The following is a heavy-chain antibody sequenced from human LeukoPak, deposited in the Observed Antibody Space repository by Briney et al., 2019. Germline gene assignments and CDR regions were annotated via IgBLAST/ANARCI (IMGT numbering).Heavy chain of an antibody. CDR3: ARDGDIVVVVAATRYYGMDV. CDR2: INPSGGST. V-gene: IGHV1-46*01. Sequence: ASVKVSCKASGYTFTSYYMHWVRQAPGQGLERMGIINPSGGSTSYAQKFQGRVTMTRDTSTSTVYMELSSLRSEDTAVYYCARDGDIVVVVAATRYYGMDVWGQGTTVTVSS. D-gene: IGHD2-15*01. J-gene: IGHJ6*02. CDR1: GYTFTSYY.